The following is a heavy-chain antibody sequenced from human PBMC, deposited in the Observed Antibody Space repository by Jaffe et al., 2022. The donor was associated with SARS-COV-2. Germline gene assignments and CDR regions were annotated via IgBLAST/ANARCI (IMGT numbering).Heavy chain of an antibody. CDR2: IEYSGSI. CDR3: ARPSHQRVGGAFDS. D-gene: IGHD1-26*01. CDR1: GDSISGSNYY. Sequence: QLQLQESGPGLVKPSETLSLTCTVSGDSISGSNYYWGWIRQSPGKGPEWIGSIEYSGSIHYNPSLKSRVTISVDASKNLLSLNLRYVTAADTAVYFCARPSHQRVGGAFDSWGQGTMVTVSS. V-gene: IGHV4-39*01. J-gene: IGHJ3*01.